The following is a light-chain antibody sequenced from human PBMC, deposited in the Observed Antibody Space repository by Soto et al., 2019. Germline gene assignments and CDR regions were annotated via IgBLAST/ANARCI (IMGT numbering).Light chain of an antibody. V-gene: IGKV3D-20*02. CDR2: AAS. CDR3: QQRSNWPPELT. CDR1: ETVTGKY. Sequence: EIVLTQSPGTLSLSPGDRATLSCRASETVTGKYLAWYQQKAGQAPRLLIFAASNRATGIPDRFSGSGSGTDFTLTISRMEPEDFAVYYCQQRSNWPPELTFGGGNKVEIK. J-gene: IGKJ4*01.